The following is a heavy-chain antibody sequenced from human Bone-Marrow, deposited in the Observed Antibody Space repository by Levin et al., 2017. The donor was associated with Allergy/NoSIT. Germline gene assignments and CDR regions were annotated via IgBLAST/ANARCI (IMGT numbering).Heavy chain of an antibody. CDR3: ARGEASAFDY. V-gene: IGHV6-1*01. Sequence: SETLSLTCDISGDSVSRISVAWNWIRQSPSRGLEWLGRTYYRSRWYYDYAGSVKSRITINPDTSKNQFSLQLNSVTPEDTAVYYCARGEASAFDYWGQGTLVTVSS. CDR2: TYYRSRWYY. CDR1: GDSVSRISVA. D-gene: IGHD2-15*01. J-gene: IGHJ4*02.